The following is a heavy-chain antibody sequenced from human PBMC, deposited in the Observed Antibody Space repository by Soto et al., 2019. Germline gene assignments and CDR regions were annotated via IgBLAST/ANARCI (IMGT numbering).Heavy chain of an antibody. CDR3: ARERSDYGDYYYYGMDV. Sequence: ASVKVSCKASGYTFTGYYMHWVRQAPGQGLEWMGWINPNSGGTNYAQKFQGWVTMTRDTSISTAYMELSRLRSDDTAGYYCARERSDYGDYYYYGMDVWGQGTTVTVSS. D-gene: IGHD4-17*01. J-gene: IGHJ6*02. V-gene: IGHV1-2*04. CDR1: GYTFTGYY. CDR2: INPNSGGT.